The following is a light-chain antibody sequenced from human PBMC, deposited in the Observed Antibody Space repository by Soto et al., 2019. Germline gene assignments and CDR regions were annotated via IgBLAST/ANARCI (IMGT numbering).Light chain of an antibody. V-gene: IGLV2-14*01. CDR1: SDDIGDYED. CDR2: GVY. J-gene: IGLJ1*01. CDR3: PSYTTESTLPWV. Sequence: QSARTQPVTVSGSPGQSITISCTGSSDDIGDYEDSSWPQHHPGKAPKLILCGVYNRPSGVFYRVSGSKSVNTASLTTSLLQVEDETVYYCPSYTTESTLPWVFGTGTRLT.